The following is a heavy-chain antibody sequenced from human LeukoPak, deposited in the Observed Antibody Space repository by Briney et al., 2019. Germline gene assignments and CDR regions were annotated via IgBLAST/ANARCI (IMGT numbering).Heavy chain of an antibody. CDR1: GDSISSSSYY. CDR2: TFYSGSS. Sequence: PSETLSLTCTVSGDSISSSSYYWDWIRQPPGKGLEWIGSTFYSGSSYYNPSLKSRVTISVDTSKNQFSLKLSSVTAADTAVYYCARHADSMVRGVPPHFDYWGQGTLVTVSS. V-gene: IGHV4-39*01. D-gene: IGHD3-10*01. CDR3: ARHADSMVRGVPPHFDY. J-gene: IGHJ4*02.